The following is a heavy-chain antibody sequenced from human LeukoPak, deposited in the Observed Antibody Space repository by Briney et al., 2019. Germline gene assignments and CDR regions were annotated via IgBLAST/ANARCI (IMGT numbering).Heavy chain of an antibody. Sequence: ASVKVSCKASGYTFTGYYMHWVRQAPGQGREWMGWINPNSGGANYAQKFQGTVTMTRDTSISTAYMELSRLRSDDTAVYYCARGERDGYKIFDYWGQGTLVTVSS. CDR2: INPNSGGA. V-gene: IGHV1-2*02. CDR1: GYTFTGYY. CDR3: ARGERDGYKIFDY. J-gene: IGHJ4*02. D-gene: IGHD5-24*01.